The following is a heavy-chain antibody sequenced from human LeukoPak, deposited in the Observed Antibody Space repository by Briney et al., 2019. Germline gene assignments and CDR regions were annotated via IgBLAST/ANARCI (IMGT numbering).Heavy chain of an antibody. D-gene: IGHD5-24*01. CDR2: INPDGSQK. CDR3: AKLLGTATTYDS. J-gene: IGHJ4*02. CDR1: GFTFSGNW. V-gene: IGHV3-7*01. Sequence: GGSLTLSCEASGFTFSGNWMSWVRQAAGKGLEWVASINPDGSQKLYVDSVKGRFTISRDNTKGSLYLQTNSLGAEDTAMYYCAKLLGTATTYDSWGQGTRVTVSS.